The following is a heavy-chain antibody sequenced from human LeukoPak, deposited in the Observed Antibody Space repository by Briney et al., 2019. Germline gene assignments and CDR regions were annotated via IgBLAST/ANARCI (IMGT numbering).Heavy chain of an antibody. J-gene: IGHJ4*02. CDR2: INPSGGST. V-gene: IGHV1-46*01. CDR1: GYTFTSFY. Sequence: GASVKVSCKASGYTFTSFYIHWVRQAPGQGLEWMGIINPSGGSTSYAQKFQGRVTMTRDTSTSTVYMGLSSLRSEDTAVYYCARDLAGNSDYWGQGTLVTVSS. CDR3: ARDLAGNSDY.